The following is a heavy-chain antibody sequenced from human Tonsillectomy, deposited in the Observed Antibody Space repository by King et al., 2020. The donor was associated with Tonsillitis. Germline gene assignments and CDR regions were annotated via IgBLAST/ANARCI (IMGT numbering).Heavy chain of an antibody. J-gene: IGHJ6*02. CDR2: IYSGTNT. D-gene: IGHD1-26*01. V-gene: IGHV3-53*04. CDR3: ARDARGGNYWYYGMDV. CDR1: GFTVSSNY. Sequence: EVQLVESGGGLVQPGGSLRLSCAASGFTVSSNYMSWVRQAPGKGLEWVSIIYSGTNTYYADSVKGRFTISRHNSNNTLFLQMNSLRVEDTAVYYCARDARGGNYWYYGMDVWGQGTTVTVSS.